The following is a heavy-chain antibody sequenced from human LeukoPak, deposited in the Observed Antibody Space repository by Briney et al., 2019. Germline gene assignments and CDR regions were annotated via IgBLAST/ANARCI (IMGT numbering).Heavy chain of an antibody. D-gene: IGHD3-16*01. Sequence: GGSLRFSCAASGFTFSSYSMNWVRQAPGKGLEWVSSISSSSSYIYYADSVKGRFTISRDNAKNSLYLQMNSLRAEDTAVYYCARDWSRGFDYWGQGTLVTVSS. V-gene: IGHV3-21*01. CDR1: GFTFSSYS. CDR3: ARDWSRGFDY. CDR2: ISSSSSYI. J-gene: IGHJ4*02.